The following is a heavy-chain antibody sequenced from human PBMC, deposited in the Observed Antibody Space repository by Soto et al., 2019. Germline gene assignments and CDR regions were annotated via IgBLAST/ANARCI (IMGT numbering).Heavy chain of an antibody. CDR2: DSFDGTNK. CDR3: ANGDSSGFEYFQS. D-gene: IGHD3-22*01. CDR1: GFTLSSHS. J-gene: IGHJ1*01. Sequence: QVQLVESGGGVVQPGMTLRLSCTASGFTLSSHSMHWVRQAPGKGLEWVAVDSFDGTNKNYADSVRGRFTISRDNSKNTLYLQMSSLRAEDTAVYYCANGDSSGFEYFQSWGQGTLVTVSS. V-gene: IGHV3-30*18.